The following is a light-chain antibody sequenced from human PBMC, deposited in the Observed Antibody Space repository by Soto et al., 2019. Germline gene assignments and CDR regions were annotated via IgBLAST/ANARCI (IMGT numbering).Light chain of an antibody. CDR1: QTVNSDY. V-gene: IGKV3-20*01. Sequence: EIVLTQSPGTLSLSPGETATLSCRASQTVNSDYLAWFQQRPGQAPRLLIFATSRRATDIPDRFSGSGSGTDFTLAIRRLEPEDFAVYYCQQYGASPQTFGQGTKVDIK. J-gene: IGKJ1*01. CDR3: QQYGASPQT. CDR2: ATS.